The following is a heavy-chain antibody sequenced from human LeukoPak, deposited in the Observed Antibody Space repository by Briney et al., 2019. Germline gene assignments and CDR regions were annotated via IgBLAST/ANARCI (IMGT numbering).Heavy chain of an antibody. CDR3: ARAKIVVVPAAMKSRGAWFDP. CDR2: IYHSGST. J-gene: IGHJ5*02. V-gene: IGHV4-30-2*01. Sequence: PSQTLSLTCAVSGGSISSGGYSWSWIRQPPGKGLEWIGYIYHSGSTYYNPSLKSRVTISVGRSKNQFSLKLSSVTAADTAVYYCARAKIVVVPAAMKSRGAWFDPWGQGTLVTVSS. CDR1: GGSISSGGYS. D-gene: IGHD2-2*01.